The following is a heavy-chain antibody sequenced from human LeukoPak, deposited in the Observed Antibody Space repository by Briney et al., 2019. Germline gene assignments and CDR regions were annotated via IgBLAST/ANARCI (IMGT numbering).Heavy chain of an antibody. CDR1: GFTFSSYA. Sequence: GGSLRLSCAASGFTFSSYAMSWVRQAPGKGLEWVSAISGSGGSTYYADSVKGRFTISRDNSNNTLYLQMNSLRAEDTAVYYCAKTRGAAAGTGYYFDYWGQGTLVTVSS. CDR3: AKTRGAAAGTGYYFDY. D-gene: IGHD6-13*01. CDR2: ISGSGGST. V-gene: IGHV3-23*01. J-gene: IGHJ4*02.